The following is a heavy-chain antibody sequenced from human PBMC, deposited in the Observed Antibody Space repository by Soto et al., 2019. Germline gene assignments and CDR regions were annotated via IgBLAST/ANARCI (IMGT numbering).Heavy chain of an antibody. J-gene: IGHJ4*02. V-gene: IGHV3-11*01. Sequence: GGSLRLSCAASGFTFSDYYMSWIRQAPGKGLEWVSYISSSGSTIYYADSVKGRFTISRDNAKNSLYLQMNSLRAEDTAVYYCARVSRLHGSGSRPKPRNFDYWGQGTLVTVSS. CDR3: ARVSRLHGSGSRPKPRNFDY. CDR1: GFTFSDYY. CDR2: ISSSGSTI. D-gene: IGHD3-10*01.